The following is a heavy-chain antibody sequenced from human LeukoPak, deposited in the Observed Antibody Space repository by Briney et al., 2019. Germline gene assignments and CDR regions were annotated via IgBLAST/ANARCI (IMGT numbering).Heavy chain of an antibody. CDR1: GFTLSSYA. CDR2: ISYDGSNK. Sequence: GGSLRLSCAASGFTLSSYAMHWVRQAPGKGLEWVAVISYDGSNKYYADSVKGRFTTSRDNSKHTLYLQMNSLRAEDTAVHYCARVGLLRWLTNGGYNYYYMDVWGKGTTVTVSS. V-gene: IGHV3-30*04. CDR3: ARVGLLRWLTNGGYNYYYMDV. J-gene: IGHJ6*03. D-gene: IGHD4-23*01.